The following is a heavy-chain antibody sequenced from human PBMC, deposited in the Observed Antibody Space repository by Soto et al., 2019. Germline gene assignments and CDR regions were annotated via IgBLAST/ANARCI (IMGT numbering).Heavy chain of an antibody. Sequence: GGSLRLSCAASGFTFSSYAMSWVRQAPWKGLEWVSAISGSGGSTYYADSVKGRFTISRDNSKNTLYLQMNSLRAEDTAVYYCAKDFNPELVGAIPRPAFDIWGQGTMVTVSS. V-gene: IGHV3-23*01. CDR3: AKDFNPELVGAIPRPAFDI. D-gene: IGHD1-26*01. J-gene: IGHJ3*02. CDR2: ISGSGGST. CDR1: GFTFSSYA.